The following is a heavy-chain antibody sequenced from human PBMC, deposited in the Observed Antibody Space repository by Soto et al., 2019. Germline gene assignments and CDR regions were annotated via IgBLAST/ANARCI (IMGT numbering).Heavy chain of an antibody. V-gene: IGHV2-5*02. CDR2: IYWDDDK. Sequence: QITLKESGPTLVKPTQTLTLTCTFSGFSLSTSGVGVGWIRQPPGKALEWLALIYWDDDKRYSPSLRSRLTITKDTPKNQVVLTMTDMDPVDTATYYCAESWSGRGWFDPWGQGTLVTVSS. CDR1: GFSLSTSGVG. CDR3: AESWSGRGWFDP. J-gene: IGHJ5*02.